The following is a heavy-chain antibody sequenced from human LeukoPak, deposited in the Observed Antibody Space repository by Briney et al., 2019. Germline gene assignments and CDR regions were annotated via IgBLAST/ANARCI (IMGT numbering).Heavy chain of an antibody. V-gene: IGHV3-7*01. CDR3: ARSRANAFDI. CDR1: GFTFSSFG. J-gene: IGHJ3*02. CDR2: IKQDGSEK. Sequence: GGSLRLSCAASGFTFSSFGMTWVRQAPGKGLEWVANIKQDGSEKYYVDSVKGRFTISRDHAKTSLYLQMNSLRAEDTAVYYCARSRANAFDIWGQGTMVTVS.